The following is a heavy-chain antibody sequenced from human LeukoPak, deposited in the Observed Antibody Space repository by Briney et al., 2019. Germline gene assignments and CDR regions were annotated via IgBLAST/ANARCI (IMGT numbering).Heavy chain of an antibody. CDR2: IYYSGTT. V-gene: IGHV4-39*01. D-gene: IGHD3-10*02. J-gene: IGHJ5*02. Sequence: PSETLSLTCTVSGGSISSSNHYWGWIRQPPGKGLEWIGSIYYSGTTAYNPSLKSRVTISVDTSKSQFSLKLSSVTAADTAVYYGLRWQSGSMFHPPWGQGTLVTVSS. CDR1: GGSISSSNHY. CDR3: LRWQSGSMFHPP.